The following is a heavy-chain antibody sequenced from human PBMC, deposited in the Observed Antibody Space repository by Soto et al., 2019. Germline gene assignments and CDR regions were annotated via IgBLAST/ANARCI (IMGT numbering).Heavy chain of an antibody. CDR1: GYTFTSYD. V-gene: IGHV1-8*01. Sequence: ASVNVSCKASGYTFTSYDIYWVRQATGQGLEWMGWLNPNTGNSGYAQKFQGRITVTSDTSINTVHMELSSLRSEDTAVYYCARRAETNGWNGFGADKYYFDFWGQGTLVTVSS. J-gene: IGHJ4*02. D-gene: IGHD1-1*01. CDR3: ARRAETNGWNGFGADKYYFDF. CDR2: LNPNTGNS.